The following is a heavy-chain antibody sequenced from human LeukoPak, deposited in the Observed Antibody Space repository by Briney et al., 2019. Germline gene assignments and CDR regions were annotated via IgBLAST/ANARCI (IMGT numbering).Heavy chain of an antibody. D-gene: IGHD3-10*01. J-gene: IGHJ3*02. V-gene: IGHV1-8*01. CDR3: ARESLKGVFGSLRSDAFDI. CDR2: MNPNSGNT. CDR1: GYTFTSYD. Sequence: ASVKVSCKASGYTFTSYDINWVRQATGQGLAWMGWMNPNSGNTGCAQKFQGRVTMTRNTSISTAYMELSSLRSEDTAVYYCARESLKGVFGSLRSDAFDIWGQGTMVTVSS.